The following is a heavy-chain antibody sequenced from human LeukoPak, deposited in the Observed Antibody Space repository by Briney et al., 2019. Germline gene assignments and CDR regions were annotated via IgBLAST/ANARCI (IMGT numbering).Heavy chain of an antibody. D-gene: IGHD2-15*01. CDR1: GFTFSSYS. J-gene: IGHJ4*02. CDR3: ARDVCSGGSCYSSFFDY. Sequence: GGSLRLSCAASGFTFSSYSMNWVRRAPGKGLEXXXXXXSSSSYIYYADSVKGRFTISRDNAKNSLYLQMNSLRAEDTAVYYCARDVCSGGSCYSSFFDYWGQGTLVTVSS. V-gene: IGHV3-21*01. CDR2: XXSSSSYI.